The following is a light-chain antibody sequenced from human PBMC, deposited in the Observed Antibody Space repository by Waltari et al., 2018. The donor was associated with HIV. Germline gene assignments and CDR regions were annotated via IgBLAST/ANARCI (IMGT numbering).Light chain of an antibody. CDR3: QQYDSYWT. Sequence: DIQMTQSPSTLSASVGDRVTITCRASQSIRDSLAWYQQKPGKPPKPLIFKASTLEFGVPSRFGGRGSGTEFTLTISSLQPDDFATYYCQQYDSYWTFGQGTKVEIK. J-gene: IGKJ1*01. V-gene: IGKV1-5*03. CDR2: KAS. CDR1: QSIRDS.